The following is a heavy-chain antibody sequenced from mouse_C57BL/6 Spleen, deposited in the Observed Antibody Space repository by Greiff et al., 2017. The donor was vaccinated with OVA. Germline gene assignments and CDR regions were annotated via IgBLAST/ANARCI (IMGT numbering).Heavy chain of an antibody. D-gene: IGHD1-1*01. CDR3: AKEGLLLYAMDY. CDR2: IWSGGST. J-gene: IGHJ4*01. CDR1: GFSLTSYG. V-gene: IGHV2-5*01. Sequence: QVQLQQSGPGLVQPSQSLSITCTVSGFSLTSYGVHWVRQSPGKGLEWLGVIWSGGSTDYNAAFMSRLSITKDNSKSQVFFKMNSLQADDTAIYYCAKEGLLLYAMDYWGQGTSVTVSS.